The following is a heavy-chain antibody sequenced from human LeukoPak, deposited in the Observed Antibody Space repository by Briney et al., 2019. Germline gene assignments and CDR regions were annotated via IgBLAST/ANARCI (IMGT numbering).Heavy chain of an antibody. CDR3: ARDVADYDILTGYQWYGMDV. CDR2: IYSGGST. D-gene: IGHD3-9*01. Sequence: GGSLRLSCAASGFTVSSNYMSWVRQAPGKGLEWVSVIYSGGSTYYADSVKGRFTISRDNSKNTLYLQMNSLRAEDTAVYYCARDVADYDILTGYQWYGMDVWGQGTTVTVSS. J-gene: IGHJ6*02. V-gene: IGHV3-53*01. CDR1: GFTVSSNY.